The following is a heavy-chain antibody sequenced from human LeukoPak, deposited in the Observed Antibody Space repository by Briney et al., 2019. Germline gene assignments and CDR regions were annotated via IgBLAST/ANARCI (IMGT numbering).Heavy chain of an antibody. V-gene: IGHV4-34*01. J-gene: IGHJ4*02. CDR1: GGSFSGYY. CDR2: INHSGST. CDR3: ASGTYYYGSGSYSLFDY. D-gene: IGHD3-10*01. Sequence: SETLSLTCAVYGGSFSGYYWSWIRQPPGKGLEWIGEINHSGSTNYNPSLKSRVTISVDTSKNQFSLKLSSVTAADTAVYYCASGTYYYGSGSYSLFDYWGQGTLVTVSS.